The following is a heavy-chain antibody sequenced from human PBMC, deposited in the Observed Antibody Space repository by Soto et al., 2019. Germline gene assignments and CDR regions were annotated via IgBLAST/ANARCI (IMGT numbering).Heavy chain of an antibody. J-gene: IGHJ4*02. CDR3: AKDADSSGYTYYFDY. Sequence: GGSLRLSCAASGVTFSSYAMSWVRQAPGKGLEWVSGISGSGGSTYYADSVKGRFTISSDNSKSTLYLQMNSLRAEDTAVYYCAKDADSSGYTYYFDYWGQGTLVNGSS. CDR2: ISGSGGST. D-gene: IGHD3-22*01. CDR1: GVTFSSYA. V-gene: IGHV3-23*01.